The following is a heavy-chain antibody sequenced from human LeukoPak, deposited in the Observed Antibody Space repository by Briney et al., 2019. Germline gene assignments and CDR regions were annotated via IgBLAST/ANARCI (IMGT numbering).Heavy chain of an antibody. CDR1: GYSCASYS. J-gene: IGHJ4*02. V-gene: IGHV5-51*01. CDR2: IYPDGSDP. CDR3: ARHMIGSVIPIDD. D-gene: IGHD3-22*01. Sequence: GASLKISCKGSGYSCASYSICWVRQMPGKGLEGMGIIYPDGSDPRYSPSFQGQVTISADKSISTAYLQWSSLKASDTAMYYCARHMIGSVIPIDDWGQGTLVTVSS.